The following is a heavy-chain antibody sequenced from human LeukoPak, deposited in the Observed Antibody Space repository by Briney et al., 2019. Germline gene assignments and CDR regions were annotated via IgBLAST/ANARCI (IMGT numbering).Heavy chain of an antibody. CDR2: IYYSGSTKT. CDR3: ARGVAVAGFDS. V-gene: IGHV4-59*01. Sequence: PSETLSLTCTVSGGSISNFYWSWIRQPPGKGLEWIGYIYYSGSTKTNYNPSLKSRVTISKDTSKNQFSLKLSSVTAPDTAVYYCARGVAVAGFDSWGQGTLVTVSS. J-gene: IGHJ4*02. D-gene: IGHD6-19*01. CDR1: GGSISNFY.